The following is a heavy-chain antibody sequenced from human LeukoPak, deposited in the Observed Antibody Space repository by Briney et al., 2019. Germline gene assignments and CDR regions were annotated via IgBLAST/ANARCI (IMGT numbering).Heavy chain of an antibody. CDR3: ARGFSSGWFNL. CDR1: GGSISSYY. Sequence: SETLSLTCTVSGGSISSYYWSWIRQPPGKGLEWIGYIYYSGSTNCNPSLKSRVTISVDTSKNQFSLQLSSVTAADTAVYYCARGFSSGWFNLWGQGTLVTVSS. CDR2: IYYSGST. J-gene: IGHJ4*02. V-gene: IGHV4-59*01. D-gene: IGHD6-19*01.